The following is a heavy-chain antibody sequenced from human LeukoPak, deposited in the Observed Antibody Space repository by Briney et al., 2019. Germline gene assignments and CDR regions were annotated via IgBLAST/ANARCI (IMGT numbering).Heavy chain of an antibody. CDR3: AGLTGDAIDY. CDR1: GFTFSTYS. Sequence: NPGGSLRLSCAASGFTFSTYSMNWVRQAPGKGLEWVSSISSAGTDTHYADSVKGRFTISRDNAKNTLYLQMNRLRAEDTAVYYCAGLTGDAIDYWGQGNLVSVSS. CDR2: ISSAGTDT. J-gene: IGHJ4*02. V-gene: IGHV3-21*01. D-gene: IGHD7-27*01.